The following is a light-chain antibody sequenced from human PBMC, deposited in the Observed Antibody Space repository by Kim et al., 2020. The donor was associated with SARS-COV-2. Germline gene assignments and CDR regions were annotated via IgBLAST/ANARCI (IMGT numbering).Light chain of an antibody. CDR1: SLRKYF. V-gene: IGLV3-19*01. Sequence: SSELTQDPAVSVALGQTVTITCQGDSLRKYFANWYQQKPGQAPFLVIHGKNNRPSGIPDRFSGSNSGNTASLTITGAQAEDEADYYCNSRDSSGNLLVFGGGTKLTVL. CDR2: GKN. CDR3: NSRDSSGNLLV. J-gene: IGLJ2*01.